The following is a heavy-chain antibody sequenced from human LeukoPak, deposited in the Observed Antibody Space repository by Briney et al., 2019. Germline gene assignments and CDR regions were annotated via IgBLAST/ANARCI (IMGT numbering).Heavy chain of an antibody. D-gene: IGHD3-3*02. V-gene: IGHV3-30*04. CDR3: TTDISLIDY. Sequence: PGKSLRLSCAASGFTFSNYAIHWVRQAPGKGLEWVAAISYDGNNKYHADSVKGRFTISRDNSKNTLFLQIHSLRAEDTALYYCTTDISLIDYWGQGTLVTVSS. CDR2: ISYDGNNK. CDR1: GFTFSNYA. J-gene: IGHJ4*02.